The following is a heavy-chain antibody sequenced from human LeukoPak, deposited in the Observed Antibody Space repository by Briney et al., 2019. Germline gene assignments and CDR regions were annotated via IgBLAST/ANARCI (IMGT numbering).Heavy chain of an antibody. CDR2: IYTSGST. J-gene: IGHJ5*02. CDR1: GGSISSYY. Sequence: SETLSLTCTASGGSISSYYWSWIRQPAGKGLEWIGRIYTSGSTNYNPTLKSRVTMSVDTSKNQSSLTLSSVTAADTAVYYCAREVVVIAVYNWFDPWGQGSLVTVS. V-gene: IGHV4-4*07. D-gene: IGHD3-22*01. CDR3: AREVVVIAVYNWFDP.